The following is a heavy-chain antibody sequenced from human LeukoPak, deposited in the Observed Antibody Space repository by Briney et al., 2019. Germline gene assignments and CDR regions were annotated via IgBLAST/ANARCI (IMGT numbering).Heavy chain of an antibody. J-gene: IGHJ6*02. Sequence: GASVKVSCKASGYTFTSYDINWVRQATGQGLEWMGWINPNSGGTNYAQKFQGRVTMTRDTSISTAYMELSRLRSDDTAVYYCARELEPRSGYYYYGMDVWGQGTTVTVSS. CDR3: ARELEPRSGYYYYGMDV. V-gene: IGHV1-2*02. CDR1: GYTFTSYD. D-gene: IGHD1-1*01. CDR2: INPNSGGT.